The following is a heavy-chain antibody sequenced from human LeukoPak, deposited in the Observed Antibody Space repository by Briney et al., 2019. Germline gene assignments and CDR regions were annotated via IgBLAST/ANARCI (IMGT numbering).Heavy chain of an antibody. J-gene: IGHJ4*02. Sequence: SETLSLTCTVSGGSISSYYWSWIRQPAGKGLEWIGRIYTSGSTNYTPSLKSRVTMSVDTSKNQFSLKLSSVTAEDTAVYYCARGFRYGSNWGFDYWGLGTLVTVSS. CDR3: ARGFRYGSNWGFDY. D-gene: IGHD5-24*01. V-gene: IGHV4-4*07. CDR1: GGSISSYY. CDR2: IYTSGST.